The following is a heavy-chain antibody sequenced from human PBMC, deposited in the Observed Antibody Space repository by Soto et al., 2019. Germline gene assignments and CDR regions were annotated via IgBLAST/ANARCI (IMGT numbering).Heavy chain of an antibody. V-gene: IGHV1-18*01. J-gene: IGHJ6*02. CDR2: ISAYNGNT. D-gene: IGHD5-12*01. CDR1: GYTFTSYG. Sequence: QVHLVQSGAEVKKPGASVKVSCKASGYTFTSYGISWVRQAPGQGLEWMGWISAYNGNTNYAQKLQGRVTMTTDTTTSTASMELSSLRSDDTAVYYFARDRGVATKRYDYYGMDVWGQGTTVTVAS. CDR3: ARDRGVATKRYDYYGMDV.